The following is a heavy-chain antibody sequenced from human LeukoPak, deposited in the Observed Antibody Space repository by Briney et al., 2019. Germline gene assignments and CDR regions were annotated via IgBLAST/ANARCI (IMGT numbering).Heavy chain of an antibody. CDR1: GGSISGYY. D-gene: IGHD1-26*01. CDR3: ARHRSGSYWRAFDI. Sequence: PSETLSLTCTVSGGSISGYYWSWIRQPPGKGLEWIGYIYYSGSTNYNPSLKSRVTISVDTSKNQFSLELSSVTAADTAVYYCARHRSGSYWRAFDIWGQGTMVTVSS. V-gene: IGHV4-59*08. J-gene: IGHJ3*02. CDR2: IYYSGST.